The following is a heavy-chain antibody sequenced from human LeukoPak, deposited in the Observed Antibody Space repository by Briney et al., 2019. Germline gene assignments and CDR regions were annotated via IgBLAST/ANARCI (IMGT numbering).Heavy chain of an antibody. CDR1: GGTFSSYA. CDR3: ARDRGKYPEGYFDY. Sequence: ASVKVSCKASGGTFSSYAISWVRQAPGQGLEWMGRIIPIFGIANYAQKFQGRVTITADKSTSTAYMKLSSLRSEDTAVYYCARDRGKYPEGYFDYWGQGTLVTVSS. CDR2: IIPIFGIA. D-gene: IGHD2-2*02. J-gene: IGHJ4*02. V-gene: IGHV1-69*04.